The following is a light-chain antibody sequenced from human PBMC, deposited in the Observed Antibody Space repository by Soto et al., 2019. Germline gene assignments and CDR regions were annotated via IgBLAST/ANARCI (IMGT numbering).Light chain of an antibody. J-gene: IGLJ2*01. CDR3: SSYTSSSTVV. V-gene: IGLV2-14*01. Sequence: QSALTQPASVSGSPGQSIAISCTGTSNDVGGYNYVSWYQQHPGKAPKLMIYDVSARPSGVSNRFSGSKSDNTASLTISGLEAEDEADYCCSSYTSSSTVVFGGGTKLTVL. CDR2: DVS. CDR1: SNDVGGYNY.